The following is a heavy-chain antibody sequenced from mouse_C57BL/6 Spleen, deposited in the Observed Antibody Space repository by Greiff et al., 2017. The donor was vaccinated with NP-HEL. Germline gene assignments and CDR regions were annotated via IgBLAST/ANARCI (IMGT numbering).Heavy chain of an antibody. D-gene: IGHD2-5*01. Sequence: EVKLMESGGGLVQPGGSLKLSCAASGFTFSDYGMAWVRQAPRKGPEWVAFISNLAYSIYYADTVTGRFTISRENAKNTLYLEMSSLRSEDTAMYYCARRDSNYGFAYWGQGTLVTVSA. CDR2: ISNLAYSI. J-gene: IGHJ3*01. CDR1: GFTFSDYG. CDR3: ARRDSNYGFAY. V-gene: IGHV5-15*01.